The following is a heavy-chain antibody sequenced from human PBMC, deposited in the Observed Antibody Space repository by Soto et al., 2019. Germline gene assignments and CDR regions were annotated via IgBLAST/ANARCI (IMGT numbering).Heavy chain of an antibody. J-gene: IGHJ4*02. V-gene: IGHV3-30*18. Sequence: QVQLVESGGGVVQPGRSLRLSCAASGFTFSSYGMHWVRQAPGKGLEWVAGISYDGSNKYYADSVKGRFTISRDNSKNTLYLHMNSLRAEDTAVYYCAKLQDSSGYAFDYWGQGTLVTVSS. CDR1: GFTFSSYG. CDR3: AKLQDSSGYAFDY. D-gene: IGHD3-22*01. CDR2: ISYDGSNK.